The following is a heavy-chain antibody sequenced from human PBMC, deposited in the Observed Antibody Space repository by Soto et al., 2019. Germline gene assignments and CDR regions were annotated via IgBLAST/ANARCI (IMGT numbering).Heavy chain of an antibody. Sequence: GGSLRLSCAASGFTFSSYWMSGVRQAPGKGLEWVANIKQDGSEKYYVDSVKGRFTISRDNAKNSLYLQMNSLRAEDTAVYYCARRPLPSYDSSGSYFRHWGQGTLVTVSS. D-gene: IGHD3-22*01. CDR2: IKQDGSEK. J-gene: IGHJ1*01. CDR1: GFTFSSYW. CDR3: ARRPLPSYDSSGSYFRH. V-gene: IGHV3-7*01.